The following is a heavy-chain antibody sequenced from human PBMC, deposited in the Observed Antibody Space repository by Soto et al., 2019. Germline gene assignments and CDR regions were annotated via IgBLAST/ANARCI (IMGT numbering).Heavy chain of an antibody. CDR3: ARERSDYDILTGSSPPDAFDN. CDR2: IKQDGSEK. J-gene: IGHJ3*02. V-gene: IGHV3-7*01. D-gene: IGHD3-9*01. Sequence: GGSLRLSCAASGFTFSSYWMSWVRQAPGKGLEWVANIKQDGSEKYYVDSVKGRFTISRDNAKNSLYLQMNSLRAEDTAVYYCARERSDYDILTGSSPPDAFDNWGQGTMVTVSS. CDR1: GFTFSSYW.